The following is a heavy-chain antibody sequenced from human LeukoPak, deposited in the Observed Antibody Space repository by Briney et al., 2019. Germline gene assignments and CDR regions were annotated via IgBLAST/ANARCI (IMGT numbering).Heavy chain of an antibody. Sequence: GGSLRLSCAASGFTFSSNAMTWVRQTPGKGLEWVSFISGDADKVYHADSVRGRFTISRDNAKNSLYLQMASLRAEDTAVYYCARDVGKAYFDYWGQGTLVTVSS. V-gene: IGHV3-23*01. D-gene: IGHD7-27*01. J-gene: IGHJ4*02. CDR3: ARDVGKAYFDY. CDR2: ISGDADKV. CDR1: GFTFSSNA.